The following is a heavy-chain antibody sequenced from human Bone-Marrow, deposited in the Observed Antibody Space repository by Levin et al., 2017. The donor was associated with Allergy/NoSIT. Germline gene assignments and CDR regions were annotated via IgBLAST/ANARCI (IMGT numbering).Heavy chain of an antibody. D-gene: IGHD4-17*01. CDR1: GFTFSDYC. Sequence: PGGSLRLSCAASGFTFSDYCMSWIRQAPGKGLEWVSYISSSRSYTNYADSVKGRFTISRDNAKNSLYLQMNSLRAEDTAVYYCARDSRPTRYGEYYMDVWGKGTTVTVSS. CDR3: ARDSRPTRYGEYYMDV. J-gene: IGHJ6*03. CDR2: ISSSRSYT. V-gene: IGHV3-11*06.